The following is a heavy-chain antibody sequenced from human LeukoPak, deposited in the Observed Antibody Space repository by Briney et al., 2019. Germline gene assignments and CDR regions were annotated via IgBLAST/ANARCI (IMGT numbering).Heavy chain of an antibody. D-gene: IGHD6-19*01. CDR3: VTRVRSSSLGTFDY. J-gene: IGHJ4*02. Sequence: PSETLSLTCTVSGGSITSGSYYWSWIRQPAGKGLEYIGRIYTSGSTKYNPSLKGRVTMSMDTSKSQFSLNLRSVTAADTAVYYCVTRVRSSSLGTFDYWGQGIVVTVSS. CDR2: IYTSGST. CDR1: GGSITSGSYY. V-gene: IGHV4-61*02.